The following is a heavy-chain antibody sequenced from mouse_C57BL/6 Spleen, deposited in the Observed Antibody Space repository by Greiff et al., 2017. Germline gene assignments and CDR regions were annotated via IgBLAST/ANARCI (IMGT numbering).Heavy chain of an antibody. J-gene: IGHJ2*01. CDR3: ARDVYYGSSYDY. V-gene: IGHV3-6*01. D-gene: IGHD1-1*01. CDR2: ISYDGSN. CDR1: GYSITSGYY. Sequence: EVKLMESGPGLVKPSQSLSLTCSVTGYSITSGYYWNWIRQFPGNKLEWMGYISYDGSNNYNPSLKNRISITRDTSKNQFFLKLNSVTTEDTATYYCARDVYYGSSYDYWGKGTTLTVSS.